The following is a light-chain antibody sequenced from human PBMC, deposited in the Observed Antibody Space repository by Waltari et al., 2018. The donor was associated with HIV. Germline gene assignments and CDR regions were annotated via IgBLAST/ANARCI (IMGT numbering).Light chain of an antibody. CDR1: SSNIGSPY. V-gene: IGLV1-47*01. J-gene: IGLJ2*01. CDR3: ATWDDSLSGVL. Sequence: SVLTQPPSASGPPGQRVPISCSGSSSNIGSPYVFWYQQLPGTAPKLLMHRNHQRPSGVPDRFSDSTSGTSASLAISGLRSEDEADYYCATWDDSLSGVLFGGGTKLTVL. CDR2: RNH.